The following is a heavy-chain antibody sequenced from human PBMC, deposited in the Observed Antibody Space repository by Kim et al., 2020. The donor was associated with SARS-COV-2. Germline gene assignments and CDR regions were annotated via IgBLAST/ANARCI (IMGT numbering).Heavy chain of an antibody. CDR3: ARDLFHTGFDY. D-gene: IGHD2-8*02. Sequence: ASVKVSCKASGYIFTNFAIQWVRQAPGQRLEWMGWINAGTGNTKFSQQFQGRVTFTRDTSANTASMELSSLGSEDTAVYYCARDLFHTGFDYWGQGPWSPSPQ. CDR2: INAGTGNT. CDR1: GYIFTNFA. J-gene: IGHJ4*02. V-gene: IGHV1-3*01.